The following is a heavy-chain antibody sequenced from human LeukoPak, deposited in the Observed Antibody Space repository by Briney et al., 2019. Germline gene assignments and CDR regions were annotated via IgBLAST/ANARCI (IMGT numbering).Heavy chain of an antibody. Sequence: ASVKVSCKASGYTFTNYGIRWVRQAPRQGLEWMGWISAYNGNTNYAQKLQGRVTMTTDTSTSTAYMELRSLRSGDTAVYYCARVGGSHYDFWSGYASCDYWGQGTLVTVSS. J-gene: IGHJ4*02. CDR2: ISAYNGNT. D-gene: IGHD3-3*01. CDR3: ARVGGSHYDFWSGYASCDY. V-gene: IGHV1-18*01. CDR1: GYTFTNYG.